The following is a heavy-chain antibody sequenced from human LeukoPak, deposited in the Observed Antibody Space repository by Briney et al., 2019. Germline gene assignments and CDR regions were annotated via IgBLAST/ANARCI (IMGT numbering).Heavy chain of an antibody. V-gene: IGHV4-34*01. CDR2: INHSGST. D-gene: IGHD3-10*01. J-gene: IGHJ5*02. Sequence: SETLSLTCAVYVGSFSGYYWSWIRQPPGKGLEWIGEINHSGSTNYNPSLKSRVTMSVDTSKNQFSLKLTSVTAADTAVYYCARSYGSGSYYNNYFDPWGQGNLVTVSS. CDR3: ARSYGSGSYYNNYFDP. CDR1: VGSFSGYY.